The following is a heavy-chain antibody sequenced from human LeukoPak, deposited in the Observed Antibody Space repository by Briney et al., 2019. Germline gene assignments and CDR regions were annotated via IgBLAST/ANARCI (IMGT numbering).Heavy chain of an antibody. CDR2: IYYSGST. CDR3: ASGIAARRDAFDI. V-gene: IGHV4-31*03. Sequence: SETLSLTCTVSGGSISSGGYYWSWIRQHPGKGLEWIGYIYYSGSTYYNPSLKSRVTISADTSKNQFSLKLSSVTAADTAVYYCASGIAARRDAFDIWGQGTMDTVSS. J-gene: IGHJ3*02. D-gene: IGHD6-6*01. CDR1: GGSISSGGYY.